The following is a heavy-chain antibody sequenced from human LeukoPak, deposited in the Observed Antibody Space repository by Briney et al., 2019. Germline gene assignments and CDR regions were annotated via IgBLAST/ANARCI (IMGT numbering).Heavy chain of an antibody. D-gene: IGHD2-2*02. Sequence: AGGSLRLFCAASGFTFSSYAMSWVRQAPGKGLEWVSAISGSGGSTYYADSVKGRFTISRDNSKNTLYLQMNSLRAEDTAVYYCAKVKYCSSTSCYRSPNWFDPWGQGTLVTVSS. J-gene: IGHJ5*02. V-gene: IGHV3-23*01. CDR1: GFTFSSYA. CDR3: AKVKYCSSTSCYRSPNWFDP. CDR2: ISGSGGST.